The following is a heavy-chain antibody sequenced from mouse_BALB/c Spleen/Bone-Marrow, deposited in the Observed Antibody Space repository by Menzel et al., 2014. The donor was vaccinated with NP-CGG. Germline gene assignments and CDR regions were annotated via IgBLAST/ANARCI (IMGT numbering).Heavy chain of an antibody. Sequence: VKLMESGAELMKPGASVKISCMATGYTFSRYWIEWVKQRPGHGLEWIGETLPGSGSTNYNEKFKGKATFTADTSSNTAYMQLSSLTSEDSAVYYCARWGYGSSYVGYFDVWGAGTTVTVSS. J-gene: IGHJ1*01. CDR3: ARWGYGSSYVGYFDV. D-gene: IGHD1-1*01. CDR2: TLPGSGST. CDR1: GYTFSRYW. V-gene: IGHV1-9*01.